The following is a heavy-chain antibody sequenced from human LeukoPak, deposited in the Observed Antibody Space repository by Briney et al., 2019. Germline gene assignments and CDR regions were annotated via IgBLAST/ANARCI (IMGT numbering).Heavy chain of an antibody. D-gene: IGHD3-10*01. V-gene: IGHV4-34*01. CDR1: GGSFSGYY. CDR3: ARNGYGSGSSW. CDR2: INHSGST. Sequence: SETLSLTCAVYGGSFSGYYWSWIRQPPGKGLEWIGEINHSGSTNYNPSLKSRVTISVDTSKNQFSLKLSSVTAADTAVYYCARNGYGSGSSWWGQGTLVTVSS. J-gene: IGHJ4*02.